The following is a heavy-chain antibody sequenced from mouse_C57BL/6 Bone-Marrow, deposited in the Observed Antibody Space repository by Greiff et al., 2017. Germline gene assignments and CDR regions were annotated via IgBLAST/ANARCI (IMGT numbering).Heavy chain of an antibody. V-gene: IGHV1-80*01. CDR2: LYPGDGDT. Sequence: QVQLQQSGAELVKPGASVKISCKASGYAFSSYWMHWVKQRPGPGLEWIGQLYPGDGDTNYNGKFTGKATLTADKSSSTAYMQLSSLTSADSAVYVCARDYYGSSSFDYWGQGTTLTVSS. D-gene: IGHD1-1*01. CDR1: GYAFSSYW. J-gene: IGHJ2*01. CDR3: ARDYYGSSSFDY.